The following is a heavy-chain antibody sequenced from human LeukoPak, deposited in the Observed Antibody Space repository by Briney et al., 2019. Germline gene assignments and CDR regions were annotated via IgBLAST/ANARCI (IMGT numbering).Heavy chain of an antibody. V-gene: IGHV4-59*01. J-gene: IGHJ4*02. CDR3: ARAGYSYGTGYYFDY. CDR2: IYYTGAT. Sequence: SETLSLTCTVSGGSISSYYWSWIRLPPGKGLEWIGYIYYTGATYYNPSLKSRVTISLDTSKNQFPLKPSSVTAADAAVHYCARAGYSYGTGYYFDYWGQGALVTVSS. CDR1: GGSISSYY. D-gene: IGHD5-18*01.